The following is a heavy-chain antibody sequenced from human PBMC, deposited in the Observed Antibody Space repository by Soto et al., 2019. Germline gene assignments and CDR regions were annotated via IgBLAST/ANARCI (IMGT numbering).Heavy chain of an antibody. D-gene: IGHD4-17*01. Sequence: GGSLRLSCAASGFTFSSYGMHWVRQAPGKGLEWVAVISYDGSNKYYADSVKGRFTISRDNSKNTLYLQMNSLRAEDTAVYYCAKDYNHDYGDYPLDWFDPWGQGTLVTVSS. J-gene: IGHJ5*02. CDR2: ISYDGSNK. CDR3: AKDYNHDYGDYPLDWFDP. V-gene: IGHV3-30*18. CDR1: GFTFSSYG.